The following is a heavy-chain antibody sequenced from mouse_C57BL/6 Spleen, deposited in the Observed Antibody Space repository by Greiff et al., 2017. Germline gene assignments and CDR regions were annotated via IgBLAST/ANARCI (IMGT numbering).Heavy chain of an antibody. CDR1: GYTFTSYW. V-gene: IGHV1-69*01. CDR3: ARGTTVVATRAMDY. D-gene: IGHD1-1*01. J-gene: IGHJ4*01. CDR2: IDPSDSYT. Sequence: QVQLKQPGAELVMPGASVKLSCKASGYTFTSYWMHWVKQRPGQGLEWIGEIDPSDSYTNYNQKFKGKSTLTVDKSSSTAYMQLSSLTSEDSAVYYCARGTTVVATRAMDYWGQGTSVTVSS.